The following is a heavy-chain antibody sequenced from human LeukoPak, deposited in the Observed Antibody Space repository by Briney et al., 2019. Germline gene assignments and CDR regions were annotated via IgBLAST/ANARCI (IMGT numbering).Heavy chain of an antibody. CDR1: GFTFSSYW. Sequence: GGSLRLPCSASGFTFSSYWMNWVRQAPGKGLEWVSSISSTGSDIYYADSVKGRFTISRDNAKNSLYLQMDSLRADDTAVYYCARDRDYYYGMDVWGQGTTVTVSS. D-gene: IGHD3-10*01. J-gene: IGHJ6*02. V-gene: IGHV3-21*01. CDR2: ISSTGSDI. CDR3: ARDRDYYYGMDV.